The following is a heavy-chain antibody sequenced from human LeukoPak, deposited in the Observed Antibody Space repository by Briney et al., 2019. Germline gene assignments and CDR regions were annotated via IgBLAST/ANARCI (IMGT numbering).Heavy chain of an antibody. CDR2: IYHSGST. V-gene: IGHV4-30-2*03. D-gene: IGHD2-2*02. J-gene: IGHJ4*02. CDR3: ARHKYQLLYMAYFDY. Sequence: PSQTLSLTCTVSGGSISSGGYYWSWIRQPPGKGLEWIGYIYHSGSTYYNPSLKSRVTISVDTSKNQFSLKLSSVTAADTAVYYCARHKYQLLYMAYFDYWGQGTLVTVSS. CDR1: GGSISSGGYY.